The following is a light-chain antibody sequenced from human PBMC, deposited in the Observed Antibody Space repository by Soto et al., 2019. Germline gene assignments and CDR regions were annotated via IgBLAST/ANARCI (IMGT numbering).Light chain of an antibody. J-gene: IGKJ5*01. Sequence: EIVLTQSPGTLSLSPGERATLSCRASQSASSIYFAWYQQKPGQAPRVLIYGASSRATGIPDRFSGSGSGTDFTLTISRLEPEDFAVYYCQQFGTSPPSTFGQGTRLEIK. CDR2: GAS. V-gene: IGKV3-20*01. CDR3: QQFGTSPPST. CDR1: QSASSIY.